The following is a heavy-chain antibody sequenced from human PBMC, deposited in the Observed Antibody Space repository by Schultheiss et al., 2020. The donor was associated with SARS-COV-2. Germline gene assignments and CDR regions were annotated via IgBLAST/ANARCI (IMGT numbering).Heavy chain of an antibody. J-gene: IGHJ6*02. V-gene: IGHV3-30*19. CDR2: ISYDGSNK. Sequence: GGSLRLSCAASGFTFSSYGMHWVRQAPGKGLEWVAVISYDGSNKYYADSVKGRFTISRDNSKNTLYLQMNSLRAEDTAVYYCARGNGGSYYYGMDVWGQGTTVTVSS. D-gene: IGHD1-26*01. CDR1: GFTFSSYG. CDR3: ARGNGGSYYYGMDV.